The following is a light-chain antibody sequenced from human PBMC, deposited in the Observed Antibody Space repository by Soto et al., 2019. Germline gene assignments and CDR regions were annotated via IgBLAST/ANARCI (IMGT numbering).Light chain of an antibody. CDR1: ETISTY. CDR3: QQSLGIPYT. V-gene: IGKV1-39*01. J-gene: IGKJ2*01. CDR2: AAS. Sequence: DIQMTQSPSALSASVGDGVTITCRASETISTYLNWYQQKPGKAPKLLIYAASTLQSGVPSRFSGSGSRTDFTLTISSLQPEDFATYYCQQSLGIPYTFGQGTRLEIK.